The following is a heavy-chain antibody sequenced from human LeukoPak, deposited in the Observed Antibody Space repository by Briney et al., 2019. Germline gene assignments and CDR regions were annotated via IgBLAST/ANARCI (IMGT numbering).Heavy chain of an antibody. CDR1: GYIFTSYG. D-gene: IGHD4-17*01. CDR2: ISAYNVNT. CDR3: ARVNFNGDSKWFDP. V-gene: IGHV1-18*01. J-gene: IGHJ5*02. Sequence: ASVKVSCKASGYIFTSYGISWVRQAPGQGLGWMGWISAYNVNTNYAQKLQGRVTMTTDTSTSTAYMELRSLRSDDTAVYYCARVNFNGDSKWFDPWGQGTLVTVSS.